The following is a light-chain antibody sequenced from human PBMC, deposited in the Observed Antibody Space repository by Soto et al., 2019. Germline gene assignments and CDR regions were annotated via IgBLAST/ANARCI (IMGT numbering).Light chain of an antibody. Sequence: EIGLTQSPGTLSLSPGERATLSCRASQSVNGNYLTWYQQKPGQAPRLLIYGASSRATGSPDRFSGSGSGTDCTLTISRLEPEDFAVYYCQQYGSSFRYTVGQGTKLEIK. CDR2: GAS. J-gene: IGKJ2*01. CDR1: QSVNGNY. CDR3: QQYGSSFRYT. V-gene: IGKV3-20*01.